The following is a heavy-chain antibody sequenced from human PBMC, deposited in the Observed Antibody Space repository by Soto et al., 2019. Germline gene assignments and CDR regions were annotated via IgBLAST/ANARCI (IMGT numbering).Heavy chain of an antibody. CDR1: GYSFTSYW. CDR3: ARRSGSYSRYYYRMDV. D-gene: IGHD1-26*01. CDR2: IYPGDSDT. J-gene: IGHJ6*02. V-gene: IGHV5-51*01. Sequence: PGESLKISCKGSGYSFTSYWIGWVRQMPGKGLEWMGIIYPGDSDTRYSPSFQGQVTISADKSISTAYLQWSSLKASDTAMYYCARRSGSYSRYYYRMDVWGQGTTVTVSS.